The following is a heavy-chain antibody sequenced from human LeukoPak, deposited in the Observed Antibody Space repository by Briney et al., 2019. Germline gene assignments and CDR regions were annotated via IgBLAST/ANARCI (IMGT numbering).Heavy chain of an antibody. CDR1: GYDFTNYW. CDR2: IYPGYSDT. J-gene: IGHJ2*01. CDR3: ARSYSYGYFDL. D-gene: IGHD5-18*01. Sequence: GESLKISCEGSGYDFTNYWIGWVRQMPGKGLEGMGGIYPGYSDTRYSPSFQGHFTISADKSITTAYLQWSSLKASDSAMYYCARSYSYGYFDLWGRGTLVTVSS. V-gene: IGHV5-51*01.